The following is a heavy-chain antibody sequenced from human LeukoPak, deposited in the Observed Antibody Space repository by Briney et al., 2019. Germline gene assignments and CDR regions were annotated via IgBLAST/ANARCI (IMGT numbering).Heavy chain of an antibody. V-gene: IGHV1-8*03. J-gene: IGHJ5*02. CDR1: GYTFTSYD. D-gene: IGHD1-1*01. Sequence: GASVKVSCKASGYTFTSYDINWVRQATGQGLEWMGWMNPNSGNTGYAQKFQGRVTITWNTSISTAYMELSSLRSEDTAVYYCAREENWNDGNWFDPWGQGTLVTVSS. CDR2: MNPNSGNT. CDR3: AREENWNDGNWFDP.